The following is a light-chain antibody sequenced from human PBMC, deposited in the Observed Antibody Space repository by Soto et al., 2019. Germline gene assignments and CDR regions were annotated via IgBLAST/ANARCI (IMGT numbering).Light chain of an antibody. Sequence: QSVLTQPRSVSVSPGQSVTISCTGTSSDVGGYNYVSWYQEQPGKAPKLMIYDVSKRPSGVPDRFSGSKSGNTASLTISGLQAEDEVDYYCCSYAGSYSYVFGTGTKVTVL. J-gene: IGLJ1*01. CDR1: SSDVGGYNY. CDR2: DVS. V-gene: IGLV2-11*01. CDR3: CSYAGSYSYV.